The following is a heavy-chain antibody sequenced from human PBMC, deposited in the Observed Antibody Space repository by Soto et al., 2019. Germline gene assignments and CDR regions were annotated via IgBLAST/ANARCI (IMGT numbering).Heavy chain of an antibody. V-gene: IGHV3-66*01. CDR2: IYSGGNT. CDR1: GFTVSSNY. CDR3: AREVRVRGFAFGI. Sequence: EVQLVESGGGLVQPGGSLRLSCAVSGFTVSSNYMNWVRQAPGKGLEWVSFIYSGGNTYYADSVKGRFTISRDNSKNMLYLQMNSLRVEDTAVYYCAREVRVRGFAFGIWGQGTMVTVSS. D-gene: IGHD3-3*01. J-gene: IGHJ3*02.